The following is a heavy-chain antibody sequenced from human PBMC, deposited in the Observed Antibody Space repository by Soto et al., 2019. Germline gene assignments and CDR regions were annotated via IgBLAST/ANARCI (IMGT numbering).Heavy chain of an antibody. Sequence: SETMSLTCTVSGGSISSYYWSWIRQPPGKGLEWVGYIYYRGSTNYNPSLKSRVTISVDTSKNQFSLKLSSVTAADTAVYYCARVEYYYDSSGYYLYSFDYWAQATLVTVSS. J-gene: IGHJ4*02. CDR1: GGSISSYY. CDR3: ARVEYYYDSSGYYLYSFDY. CDR2: IYYRGST. V-gene: IGHV4-59*01. D-gene: IGHD3-22*01.